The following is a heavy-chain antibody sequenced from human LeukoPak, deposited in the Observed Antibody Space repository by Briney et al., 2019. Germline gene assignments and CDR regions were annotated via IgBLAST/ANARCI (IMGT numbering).Heavy chain of an antibody. CDR1: GDSISSSNCY. CDR2: IYFSGGT. D-gene: IGHD3-10*01. J-gene: IGHJ4*02. V-gene: IGHV4-39*01. Sequence: ETLSLTCTVSGDSISSSNCYWGWIRQPPGKGLEWIGSIYFSGGTYYNASLKSRVTISVDTSKNQFSLKLSSVTAADTAVYYCARQTGSGLFSLPGGQGTLVTVSS. CDR3: ARQTGSGLFSLP.